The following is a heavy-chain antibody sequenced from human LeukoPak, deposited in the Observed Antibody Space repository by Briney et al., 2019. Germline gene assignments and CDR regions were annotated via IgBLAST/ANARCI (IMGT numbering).Heavy chain of an antibody. D-gene: IGHD5-12*01. V-gene: IGHV5-51*01. CDR2: IDAGDSDT. CDR3: ARQSGYSQPGAFDI. J-gene: IGHJ3*02. CDR1: GYRFTSYW. Sequence: GESLKISCKGSGYRFTSYWIGWVRQMPGKGLEGMGIIDAGDSDTRYSQSFQGQVTISADKSISTAYLQWSCLKASDTAMYYCARQSGYSQPGAFDIWGQGTMVTVSS.